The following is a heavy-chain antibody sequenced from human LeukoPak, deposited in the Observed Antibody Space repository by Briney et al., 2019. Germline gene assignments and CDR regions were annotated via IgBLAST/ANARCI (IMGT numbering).Heavy chain of an antibody. CDR2: ITSSSSYI. V-gene: IGHV3-21*01. CDR3: AREYGGSGWYDY. Sequence: GGSLRLSCAVSGLTFSVYNMTWVRQAPGKGLEWVSSITSSSSYIYYADSVKGRFTISRDNAKNSLYLQMNSLRAEDTAVYYCAREYGGSGWYDYWGQGTLDTVSS. J-gene: IGHJ4*02. CDR1: GLTFSVYN. D-gene: IGHD6-19*01.